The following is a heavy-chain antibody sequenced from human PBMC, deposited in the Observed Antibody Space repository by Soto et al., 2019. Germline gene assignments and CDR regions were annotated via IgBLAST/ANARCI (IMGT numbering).Heavy chain of an antibody. CDR3: ARDGPITMVRGVLGWFDP. CDR2: ISSSGSTI. Sequence: GGSLRLSCAASGFTFSSYEMNWVRQAPGKGLEWVSYISSSGSTIYYADSVKGRFTISRDNAKNSLYLQMNSLRAEDTAVYYCARDGPITMVRGVLGWFDPWGQGTLVTVSS. V-gene: IGHV3-48*03. J-gene: IGHJ5*02. CDR1: GFTFSSYE. D-gene: IGHD3-10*01.